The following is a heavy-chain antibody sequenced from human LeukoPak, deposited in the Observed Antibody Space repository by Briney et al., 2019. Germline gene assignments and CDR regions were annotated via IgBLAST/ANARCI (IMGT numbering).Heavy chain of an antibody. CDR3: ARANYYHSSGYRYYYYYYHMDV. D-gene: IGHD3-22*01. Sequence: PSETLSLTCTVSGGSISSHYWSWIRQPPGKGLEWIGYIYNSGSTNYNPSLKSRVTISVDTSKNQFSLKLSSVTAADTAVYYCARANYYHSSGYRYYYYYYHMDVWGKGTTVTVSS. CDR1: GGSISSHY. V-gene: IGHV4-59*11. J-gene: IGHJ6*03. CDR2: IYNSGST.